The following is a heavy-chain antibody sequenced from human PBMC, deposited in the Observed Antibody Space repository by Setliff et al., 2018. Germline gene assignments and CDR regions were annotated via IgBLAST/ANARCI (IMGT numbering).Heavy chain of an antibody. D-gene: IGHD6-19*01. Sequence: SETLSLTCTVSGGSITSGRYYWGWIRQPPGQGLEWIASIHYSENTYYNPSLKTRVTISVDTSKNQFSLKLSSVIAADTAVYYCARGVSSVSWTPRYWGRGILVTVSS. CDR2: IHYSENT. CDR1: GGSITSGRYY. V-gene: IGHV4-39*01. CDR3: ARGVSSVSWTPRY. J-gene: IGHJ4*02.